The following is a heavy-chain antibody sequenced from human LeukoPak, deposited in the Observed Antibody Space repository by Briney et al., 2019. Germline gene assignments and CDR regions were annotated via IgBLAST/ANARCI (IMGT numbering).Heavy chain of an antibody. CDR1: GFAFSNYA. V-gene: IGHV3-23*01. CDR3: AKSWGYTRPYYNYMDV. J-gene: IGHJ6*03. CDR2: IGYRGGSI. D-gene: IGHD3-16*02. Sequence: GGSLRLSCAASGFAFSNYAMSWVRQAPGKGLEWVSIIGYRGGSIYYAYSVQGRFTISRDNSKNTLSLQMNGLRPEDTAVYYCAKSWGYTRPYYNYMDVWGKGTTVTVSS.